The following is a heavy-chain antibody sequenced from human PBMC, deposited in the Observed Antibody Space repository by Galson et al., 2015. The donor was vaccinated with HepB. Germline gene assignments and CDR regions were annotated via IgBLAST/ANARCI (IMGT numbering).Heavy chain of an antibody. Sequence: SLRLSCAASGFTFSGSAMHWVRQAPGKGLEWVAVISYDGSNKYYADSVKGRFTISRDNSMNTLYLQMNSLRAEDTAVYYCARDRQNAAPGGRLDSWGQGTTATVSS. CDR2: ISYDGSNK. D-gene: IGHD6-25*01. J-gene: IGHJ4*02. CDR1: GFTFSGSA. CDR3: ARDRQNAAPGGRLDS. V-gene: IGHV3-30-3*01.